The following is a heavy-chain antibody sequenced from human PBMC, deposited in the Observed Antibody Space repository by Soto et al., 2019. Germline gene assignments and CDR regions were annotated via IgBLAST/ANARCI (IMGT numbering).Heavy chain of an antibody. CDR2: INHSGSS. CDR3: ARGPIAARIRWFDP. J-gene: IGHJ5*02. Sequence: SETLSHTCAVYDGSFWGWYGNGIRQAPGKGLEWIGEINHSGSSSYNPSLKSRVTISVDTSKNQFSLKLTSVTAADTAVYYCARGPIAARIRWFDPWGQGNPVTGSS. D-gene: IGHD6-6*01. V-gene: IGHV4-34*01. CDR1: DGSFWGWY.